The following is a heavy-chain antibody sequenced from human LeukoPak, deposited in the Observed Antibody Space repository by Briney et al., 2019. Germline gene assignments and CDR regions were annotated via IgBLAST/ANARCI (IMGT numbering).Heavy chain of an antibody. CDR2: IYSGGST. V-gene: IGHV3-53*01. CDR1: GFIVSSNY. CDR3: ATSYGDHAKGAFDI. D-gene: IGHD4-17*01. Sequence: GGSLRLSCAASGFIVSSNYMSWVRQAPGKGLEWVSVIYSGGSTYYADSVKGRFTVSRDNSKNTLYLQMNSLRAEDAAVYYCATSYGDHAKGAFDIWGQGTMVTVSS. J-gene: IGHJ3*02.